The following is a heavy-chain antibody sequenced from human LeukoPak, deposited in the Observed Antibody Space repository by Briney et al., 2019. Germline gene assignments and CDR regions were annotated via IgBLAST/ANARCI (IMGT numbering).Heavy chain of an antibody. V-gene: IGHV1-18*01. Sequence: GASVKVSCKASGYTFTSYGISWVRQAPGQGLEWMGWISAYNGNTNYAQKLQGRVTMTTDTSTSTAYMELRSLRSDDTAVYYCARDHCSSTSCYEDYYYYYMDVWGKGTTVTVSS. CDR2: ISAYNGNT. J-gene: IGHJ6*03. CDR1: GYTFTSYG. D-gene: IGHD2-2*01. CDR3: ARDHCSSTSCYEDYYYYYMDV.